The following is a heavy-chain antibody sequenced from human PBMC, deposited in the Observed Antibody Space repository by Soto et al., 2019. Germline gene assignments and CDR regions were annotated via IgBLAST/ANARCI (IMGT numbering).Heavy chain of an antibody. Sequence: PSETLSLTCTVSGGSISSSSYYWGWIRQPPGKGLEWIGSIYYSGSTYYNPSLKSRVTISVDTSKNQFSLKLSSVTAADTAVYYCASGHYYYDSSGYYFDYWGQGTLVT. CDR1: GGSISSSSYY. CDR3: ASGHYYYDSSGYYFDY. V-gene: IGHV4-39*01. J-gene: IGHJ4*02. CDR2: IYYSGST. D-gene: IGHD3-22*01.